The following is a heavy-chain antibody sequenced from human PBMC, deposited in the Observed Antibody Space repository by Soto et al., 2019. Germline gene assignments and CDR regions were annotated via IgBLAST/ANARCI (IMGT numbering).Heavy chain of an antibody. J-gene: IGHJ4*02. V-gene: IGHV1-18*03. D-gene: IGHD6-6*01. CDR1: GFTFTNYG. CDR3: ASRSGQLPYYFDY. CDR2: ISAYKGNT. Sequence: GASVKVSCKASGFTFTNYGISWVRQAPGQGLEWMGWISAYKGNTNYAQKFQGRVTMTTDTSTSTAYLELRSLRSDDMAVYFCASRSGQLPYYFDYWGQRTQVTVSS.